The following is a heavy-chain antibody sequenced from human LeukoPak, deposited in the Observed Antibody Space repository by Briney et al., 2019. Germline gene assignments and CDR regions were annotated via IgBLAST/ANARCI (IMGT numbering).Heavy chain of an antibody. CDR1: GGSFSGYY. V-gene: IGHV4-34*01. Sequence: SETLSLPCAVYGGSFSGYYWTWIRQPPGRGLEWIGEINHSGSTNYNPSLKSRVTISVDTSKSQFSLKLNSVTAADTAMYCCARGRDPYWGQGAMVTVSS. J-gene: IGHJ4*02. CDR3: ARGRDPY. CDR2: INHSGST. D-gene: IGHD5-24*01.